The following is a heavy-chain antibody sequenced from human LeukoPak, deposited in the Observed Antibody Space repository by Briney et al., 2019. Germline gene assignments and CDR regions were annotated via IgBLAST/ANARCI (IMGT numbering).Heavy chain of an antibody. Sequence: GGSLRLSCAVSGLTFSNAWMSWVRQAPGKGLEWVGRIKSKIDGGATDYAAPVKGRFTISRDDSKNTLYLQMNSLKTEDTAVYYCTTEGYCGGGCYEQIPYYFDYWGQGTLVTVSS. D-gene: IGHD2-21*02. J-gene: IGHJ4*02. CDR1: GLTFSNAW. CDR3: TTEGYCGGGCYEQIPYYFDY. V-gene: IGHV3-15*01. CDR2: IKSKIDGGAT.